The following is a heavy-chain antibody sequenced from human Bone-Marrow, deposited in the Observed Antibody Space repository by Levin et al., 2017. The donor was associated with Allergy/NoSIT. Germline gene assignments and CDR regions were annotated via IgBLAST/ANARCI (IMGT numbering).Heavy chain of an antibody. D-gene: IGHD6-13*01. CDR2: IYPGDSDT. CDR1: GYSFISYW. V-gene: IGHV5-51*01. J-gene: IGHJ4*02. Sequence: GESLKISCKASGYSFISYWIGWVRQMPGRGLECLGIIYPGDSDTRYSPSFEGQVTISADKSISTAFLQWSSLKASDSAMYYWATSIVSAGTGFDSWGQGTLVTVSS. CDR3: ATSIVSAGTGFDS.